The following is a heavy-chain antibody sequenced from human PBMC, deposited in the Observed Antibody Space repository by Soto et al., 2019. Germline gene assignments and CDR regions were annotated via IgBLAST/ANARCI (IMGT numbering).Heavy chain of an antibody. CDR2: IIPIFGTA. J-gene: IGHJ6*02. D-gene: IGHD2-2*01. CDR1: GGTFSSYA. V-gene: IGHV1-69*01. CDR3: ASRINIVVVPAAIHYYYGMDV. Sequence: QVQLVQSGAEVKKPGSSVKVSCKASGGTFSSYAISWVRQAPGQGLEWMGGIIPIFGTANYAQKFQGRVTITADESTSTAYMELSSLRSEVTAVYYCASRINIVVVPAAIHYYYGMDVWAQGTTVTVSS.